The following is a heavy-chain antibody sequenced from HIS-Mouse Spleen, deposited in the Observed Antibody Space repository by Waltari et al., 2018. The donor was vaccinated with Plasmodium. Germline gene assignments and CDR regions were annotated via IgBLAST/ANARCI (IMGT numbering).Heavy chain of an antibody. J-gene: IGHJ4*02. CDR1: GFTFSSYS. D-gene: IGHD6-13*01. V-gene: IGHV3-21*01. Sequence: EVQLVESGGGLVKPGGSLRLSCAASGFTFSSYSMNWVRQAPGKGMGWVSSISSSSSYLYYADSVKGRFTISRDNAKNSLYLQMNSLRAEDTAVYYCARDRSAAALLGYWGQGTLVTVSS. CDR3: ARDRSAAALLGY. CDR2: ISSSSSYL.